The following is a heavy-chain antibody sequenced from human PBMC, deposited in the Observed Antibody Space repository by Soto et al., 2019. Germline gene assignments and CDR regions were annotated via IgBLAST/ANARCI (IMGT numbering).Heavy chain of an antibody. CDR3: ARAFRIVGATWVDY. J-gene: IGHJ4*02. CDR2: IYYSGST. V-gene: IGHV4-30-4*01. D-gene: IGHD1-26*01. CDR1: GVSISSGDYY. Sequence: PSETLSLTCTVSGVSISSGDYYWSWIRQPPGKGLEWIGYIYYSGSTYYNPSLKSRVTISVDTSKNQFSLKLSSVTAADTAVYYCARAFRIVGATWVDYWGQGTLVTVSS.